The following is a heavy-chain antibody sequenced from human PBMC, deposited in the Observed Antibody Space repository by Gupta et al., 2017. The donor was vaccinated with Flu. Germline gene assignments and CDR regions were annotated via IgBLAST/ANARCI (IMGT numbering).Heavy chain of an antibody. CDR3: GRLPAVASTGMGNWFDP. CDR2: ISGGGGGI. J-gene: IGHJ5*02. Sequence: GKGLEWVSVISGGGGGIYYVDSVKGRFTISRDNSKNMLYLQMNGLRADDTAIYYCGRLPAVASTGMGNWFDPWGQGTLVTVSS. V-gene: IGHV3-23*01. D-gene: IGHD1-1*01.